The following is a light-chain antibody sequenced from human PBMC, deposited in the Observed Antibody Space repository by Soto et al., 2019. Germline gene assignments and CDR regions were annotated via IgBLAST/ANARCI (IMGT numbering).Light chain of an antibody. J-gene: IGKJ2*02. V-gene: IGKV3-20*01. CDR2: GAS. Sequence: EIVLTQSPGTLSLSPGERATLSCRASQSVSSNYLTWYQQKPGQAPRLLIYGASSRAAGIPDRFSGSGSGTDFTLTISRLEPEYFAVYYCQQYGSSPGTFGQGTKLEIK. CDR3: QQYGSSPGT. CDR1: QSVSSNY.